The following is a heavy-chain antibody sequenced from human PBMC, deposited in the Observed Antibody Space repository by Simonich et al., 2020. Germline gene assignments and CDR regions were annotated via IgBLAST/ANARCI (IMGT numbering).Heavy chain of an antibody. CDR1: GYTFTGYY. CDR3: ARVPGIYYYYGMDV. D-gene: IGHD3-10*01. CDR2: INTNSGGT. Sequence: GAEVKKPGASVKVSCKASGYTFTGYYMHWGGQAPGQGLEWMGRINTNSGGTNYAQKFQGRVTMTRDTSISTAYMELSRLRSDDTAVYYCARVPGIYYYYGMDVWGQGTTVTVSS. V-gene: IGHV1-2*06. J-gene: IGHJ6*02.